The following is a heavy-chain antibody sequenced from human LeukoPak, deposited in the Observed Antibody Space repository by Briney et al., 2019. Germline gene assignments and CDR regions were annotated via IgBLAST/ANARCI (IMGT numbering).Heavy chain of an antibody. J-gene: IGHJ4*02. CDR2: IYHSGST. D-gene: IGHD6-13*01. Sequence: SETLSLTCAVSGYSISSGYYWGWIRQPPGKGLEWIGSIYHSGSTYYNPSLKSRVAIPVDTSKNQFSLKLSSVTAADTAVYYCARRGYSSSWATFDYWGQGTLVTVSS. CDR3: ARRGYSSSWATFDY. CDR1: GYSISSGYY. V-gene: IGHV4-38-2*01.